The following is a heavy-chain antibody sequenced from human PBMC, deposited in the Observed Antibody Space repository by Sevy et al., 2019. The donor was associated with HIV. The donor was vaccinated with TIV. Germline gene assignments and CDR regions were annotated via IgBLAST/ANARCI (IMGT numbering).Heavy chain of an antibody. Sequence: GGSLRLSCAASGFTFSNYAMNWVRQAPGKGLEWVSTIFDSFYGSGDITYYADSVKGRFTISRDNSKNTVFLQMNSLRAEDTATYYCAGGRYDSSGSFDAFDIWGQGTMVTVSS. CDR1: GFTFSNYA. CDR3: AGGRYDSSGSFDAFDI. J-gene: IGHJ3*02. CDR2: IFDSFYGSGDIT. V-gene: IGHV3-23*01. D-gene: IGHD3-22*01.